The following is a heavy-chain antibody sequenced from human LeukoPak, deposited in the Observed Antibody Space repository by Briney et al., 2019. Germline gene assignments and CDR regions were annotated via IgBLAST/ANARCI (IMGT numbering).Heavy chain of an antibody. CDR3: AREDQDGYNGDY. Sequence: GGSLRLSCAASGFTFRSYSMNWVRQAPGEGLEWVSSISSSSSYIYYADSVKGRFTISRDNAKNSLYLQMNSLRAEDTAVYYCAREDQDGYNGDYWGQGTLVTVSS. CDR2: ISSSSSYI. CDR1: GFTFRSYS. V-gene: IGHV3-21*01. D-gene: IGHD5-24*01. J-gene: IGHJ4*02.